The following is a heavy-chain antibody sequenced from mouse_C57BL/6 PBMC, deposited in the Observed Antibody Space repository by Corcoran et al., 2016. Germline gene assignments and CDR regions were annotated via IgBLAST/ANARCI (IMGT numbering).Heavy chain of an antibody. V-gene: IGHV1-26*01. CDR1: GYTFTDYY. CDR3: ARSPFAY. CDR2: INPNNGGT. J-gene: IGHJ3*01. Sequence: EVQLQQSGPELVKPGASVKLSCKASGYTFTDYYMNWVKQSHGKSLEWIGDINPNNGGTSYNQKFKGKATLTVDKSSSTAYMELRSLTSEDSAVYYCARSPFAYWGQGTLVTVSA.